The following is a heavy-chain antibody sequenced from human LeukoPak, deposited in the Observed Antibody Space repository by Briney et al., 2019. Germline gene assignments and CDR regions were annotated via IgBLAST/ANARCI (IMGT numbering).Heavy chain of an antibody. J-gene: IGHJ6*03. D-gene: IGHD2-2*01. V-gene: IGHV1-18*01. CDR2: ISAYNGNT. Sequence: GASVKVSCKASGYTFTSYGISWVRQAPGQGLEWMGWISAYNGNTNYAQKLQGRVTMTTDTSTSTAYMELRSLRSDDTAVYYCAREVVVVPAATAYYYYYMDVWGKGTTVTVSS. CDR1: GYTFTSYG. CDR3: AREVVVVPAATAYYYYYMDV.